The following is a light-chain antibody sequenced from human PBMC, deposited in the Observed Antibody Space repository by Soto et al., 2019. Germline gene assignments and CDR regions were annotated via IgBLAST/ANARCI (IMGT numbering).Light chain of an antibody. V-gene: IGKV3-20*01. Sequence: EIVLTQSPGTLSLSPGERATLSCRASQSVSSSYLAWYQQKPGQAPRLLIYGASSRATGIPDRFSGSGSGTDFTLTISRLEPDDFAVYYCQKYATQPGPVGQVNKVDSK. CDR2: GAS. CDR3: QKYATQPGP. J-gene: IGKJ1*01. CDR1: QSVSSSY.